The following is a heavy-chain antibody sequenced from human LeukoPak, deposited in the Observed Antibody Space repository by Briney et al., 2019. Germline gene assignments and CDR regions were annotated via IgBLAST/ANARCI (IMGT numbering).Heavy chain of an antibody. CDR2: XKXDGSEX. Sequence: GSLRLSCAASGXXFSSYWMSXVRQAPGKXLEXXXNXKXDGSEXYXXDSVKGRFTISRDNAKNSLYLQMNSLRAEDTAVYYCARGGQYDFWSGYYPFDYYYYGMDVWGQGTTVTVSS. V-gene: IGHV3-7*03. CDR1: GXXFSSYW. J-gene: IGHJ6*02. CDR3: ARGGQYDFWSGYYPFDYYYYGMDV. D-gene: IGHD3-3*01.